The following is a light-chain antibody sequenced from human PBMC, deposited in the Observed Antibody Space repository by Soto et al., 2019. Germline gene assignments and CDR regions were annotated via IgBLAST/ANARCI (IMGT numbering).Light chain of an antibody. V-gene: IGLV2-14*01. J-gene: IGLJ1*01. CDR1: SSDVVGYNY. CDR2: DVS. CDR3: SSYTSSSTLGYV. Sequence: SSLTQPASLSGAPGQSIPISCTGNSSDVVGYNYVSWYQQHPGKAPKLMIYDVSNRPSGVSNRFSGSKSGNTASLTISGLQAEDEADYYCSSYTSSSTLGYVFGTGTKVTVL.